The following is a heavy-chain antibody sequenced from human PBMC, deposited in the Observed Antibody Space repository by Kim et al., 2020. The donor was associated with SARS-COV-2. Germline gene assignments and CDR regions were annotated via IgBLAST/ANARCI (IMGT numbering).Heavy chain of an antibody. CDR3: ARAMIAYYYYGMDV. Sequence: NPSLKSRVTRSVDTSKNQFSLKLSSVTAADTAVYYCARAMIAYYYYGMDVWGQGTTVTVSS. J-gene: IGHJ6*02. V-gene: IGHV4-34*01. D-gene: IGHD3-22*01.